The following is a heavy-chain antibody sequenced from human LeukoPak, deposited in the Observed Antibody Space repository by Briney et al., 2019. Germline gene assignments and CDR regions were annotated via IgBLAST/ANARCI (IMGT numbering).Heavy chain of an antibody. CDR2: IYYSGST. CDR1: GGSISSYY. D-gene: IGHD6-13*01. J-gene: IGHJ4*01. Sequence: SETLSLTCTVSGGSISSYYWSWIRQPPGKGLEWIGYIYYSGSTNYNPSLKSRVTISVETSKNEFSLKLRSVTAADTAVYYCARVRGYGIEDYFDYGGKEPW. CDR3: ARVRGYGIEDYFDY. V-gene: IGHV4-59*01.